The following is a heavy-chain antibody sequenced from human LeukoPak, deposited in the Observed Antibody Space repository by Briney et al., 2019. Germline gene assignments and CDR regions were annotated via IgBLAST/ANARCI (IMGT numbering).Heavy chain of an antibody. Sequence: GGSLRLSCAASGFIFSSYWMTWVRQAPGKGLEWVANIKQDGSDKYYVDSMKGRFTISRDNAKNSLCLQMNSLRAEDTAVYYCVRDWGGPDDYWGQGTLVTVSS. CDR2: IKQDGSDK. V-gene: IGHV3-7*01. CDR1: GFIFSSYW. J-gene: IGHJ4*02. CDR3: VRDWGGPDDY. D-gene: IGHD3-16*01.